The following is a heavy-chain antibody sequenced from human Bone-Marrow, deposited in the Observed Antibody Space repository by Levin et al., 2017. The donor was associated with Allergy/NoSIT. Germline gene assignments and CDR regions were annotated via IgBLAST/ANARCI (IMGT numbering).Heavy chain of an antibody. CDR3: ARRGGPIAVAGTWLDP. D-gene: IGHD6-19*01. CDR1: GASINTYY. V-gene: IGHV4-59*13. Sequence: AGGSLRLSCTVSGASINTYYWSWIRQPPGKGLEWIGCMYYTGTTNYNPSLKSRVSISVDMSNNQVSLKLSSVTVADTAVYYCARRGGPIAVAGTWLDPWGQGTLVTVSS. J-gene: IGHJ5*02. CDR2: MYYTGTT.